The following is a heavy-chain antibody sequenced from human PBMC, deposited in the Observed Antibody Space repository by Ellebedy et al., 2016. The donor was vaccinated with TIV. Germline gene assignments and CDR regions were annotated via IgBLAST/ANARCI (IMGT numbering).Heavy chain of an antibody. Sequence: ASVKVSCXASGYTFTSYGISWVRQAPGQGLEWMGWISAYNGNTNYAQKLQGRVTMTTDTSTSTAYMELRSLRSDDTAVYYCARDSQGWTSQPNDSSGYYYPRHWGQGTLVTVSS. D-gene: IGHD3-22*01. J-gene: IGHJ4*02. CDR2: ISAYNGNT. CDR1: GYTFTSYG. CDR3: ARDSQGWTSQPNDSSGYYYPRH. V-gene: IGHV1-18*04.